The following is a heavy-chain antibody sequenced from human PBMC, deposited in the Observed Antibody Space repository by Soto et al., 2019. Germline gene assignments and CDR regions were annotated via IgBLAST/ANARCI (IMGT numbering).Heavy chain of an antibody. J-gene: IGHJ4*02. Sequence: SETLSLTCTVSGGSISSGDYYWSWIRQPPGKGLEWIGYIYYSGSTYYNPSLKSRVTISVDTSKNQFSLKLSSVTAADTAVYYCARGTSLPYYYGSDALETFDYWGQGTLVTVSS. CDR1: GGSISSGDYY. D-gene: IGHD3-10*01. V-gene: IGHV4-30-4*01. CDR3: ARGTSLPYYYGSDALETFDY. CDR2: IYYSGST.